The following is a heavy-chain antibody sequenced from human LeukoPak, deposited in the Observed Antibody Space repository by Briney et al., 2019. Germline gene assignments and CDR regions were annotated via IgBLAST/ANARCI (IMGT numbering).Heavy chain of an antibody. D-gene: IGHD1-7*01. CDR3: ARKGLGGELGGFDS. CDR1: GFTFSSYS. Sequence: GGSLRLSCAASGFTFSSYSMNWVRQAPGKGLEWVSSISSSSSYIYYADSVKGRFTISRDDAKNSLYLQMNSLRVEDTALYHCARKGLGGELGGFDSWGQGTLVTVSS. J-gene: IGHJ4*02. V-gene: IGHV3-21*04. CDR2: ISSSSSYI.